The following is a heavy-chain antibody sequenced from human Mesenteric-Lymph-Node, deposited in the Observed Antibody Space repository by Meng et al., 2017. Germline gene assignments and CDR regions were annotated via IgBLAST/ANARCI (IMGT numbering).Heavy chain of an antibody. D-gene: IGHD2-2*01. J-gene: IGHJ4*02. Sequence: PVAVPGLVKPSDALSRTFVGCGASIRRGKWWNWVRQPPGKGLELCGDIYHSGSNNYTPSLKRRVTISVDKYKNQFSLKLSSVTAAYTAMYYCARGGGCSSSRCDLDYWGQGVLVTVSS. CDR3: ARGGGCSSSRCDLDY. CDR2: IYHSGSN. CDR1: GASIRRGKW. V-gene: IGHV4-4*02.